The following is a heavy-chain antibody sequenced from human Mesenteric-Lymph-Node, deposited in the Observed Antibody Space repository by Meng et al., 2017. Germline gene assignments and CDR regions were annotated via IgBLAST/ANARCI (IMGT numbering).Heavy chain of an antibody. Sequence: ASVKVSCKASGFTFTSSAMQWVRQARGQGLEWMGRINPNSGGTNYAQKFQGRVTMTRDTSISTAYMELSRLRSDDTAVYYCARARSGWYIGTLDYWGQGTLVTVSS. CDR3: ARARSGWYIGTLDY. CDR1: GFTFTSSA. D-gene: IGHD6-19*01. CDR2: INPNSGGT. V-gene: IGHV1-2*06. J-gene: IGHJ4*02.